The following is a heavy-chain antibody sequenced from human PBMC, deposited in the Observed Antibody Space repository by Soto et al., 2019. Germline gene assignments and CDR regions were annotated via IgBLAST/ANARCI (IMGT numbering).Heavy chain of an antibody. Sequence: SDTLSLTCTVSGGSISISSYYWGWIRQPPGKGLEWIGSIYYSGSTYYNPSLKSRVTISVDTSKNQFSLKLSSVTAADTAVYYCARGSIAVAGTKGWFDPWGQGTLVTVSS. CDR3: ARGSIAVAGTKGWFDP. J-gene: IGHJ5*02. D-gene: IGHD6-19*01. CDR2: IYYSGST. V-gene: IGHV4-39*01. CDR1: GGSISISSYY.